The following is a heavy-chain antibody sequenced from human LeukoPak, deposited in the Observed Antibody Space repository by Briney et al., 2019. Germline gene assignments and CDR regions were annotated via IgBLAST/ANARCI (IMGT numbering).Heavy chain of an antibody. J-gene: IGHJ4*02. D-gene: IGHD7-27*01. CDR1: GGSISSYY. V-gene: IGHV4-59*01. CDR3: ARDPSWGAGYFDY. CDR2: IYYSGST. Sequence: KPSETLSLTCTVSGGSISSYYWSWIRQPPGKGLEWIGYIYYSGSTNYNPSLKSRVTISVDTSKNQFSLKLSSVTAADTAVYYCARDPSWGAGYFDYWGQGTLVTVSS.